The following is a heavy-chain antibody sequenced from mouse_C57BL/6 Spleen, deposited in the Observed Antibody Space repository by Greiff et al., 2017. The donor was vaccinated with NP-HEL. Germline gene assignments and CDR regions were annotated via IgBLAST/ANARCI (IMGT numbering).Heavy chain of an antibody. Sequence: VQLQQPGAELVRPGSSVKLSCKASGYTFTSYWMHWVKQRPIQGLEWIGNIDPSDSETHYNQKFKDKATLTVDKSSSTAYMQLSSLTSEDSAVYYCASLNYYGSRGTWFAYWGQGTLVTVSA. D-gene: IGHD1-1*01. V-gene: IGHV1-52*01. J-gene: IGHJ3*01. CDR3: ASLNYYGSRGTWFAY. CDR1: GYTFTSYW. CDR2: IDPSDSET.